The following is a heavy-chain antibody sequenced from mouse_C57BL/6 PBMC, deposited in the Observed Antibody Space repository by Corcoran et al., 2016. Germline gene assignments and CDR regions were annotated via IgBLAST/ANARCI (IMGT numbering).Heavy chain of an antibody. V-gene: IGHV9-3*01. Sequence: QIQLVQSGPELKKPGETVKISCKASGYTFTTYGMSWVKQAPGKGLKWMGWINTYSGVPTYADDFKGRFAFSLETSASTAYLQINTLKNEDTATYFCARGEERVLYYFDYWGQGTTLTVSS. CDR1: GYTFTTYG. J-gene: IGHJ2*01. CDR2: INTYSGVP. CDR3: ARGEERVLYYFDY.